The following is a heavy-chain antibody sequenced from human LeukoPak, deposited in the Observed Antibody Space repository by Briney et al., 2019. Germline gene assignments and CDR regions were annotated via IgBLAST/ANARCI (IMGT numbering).Heavy chain of an antibody. CDR2: ISGSGGST. D-gene: IGHD2-21*02. Sequence: GGSLRLSCAASGFTFSSYAMSWVRQAPGREPEWGSAISGSGGSTYYADSVKGRFTISRDNSKNTLYLQMNSLRAEDTAVYYCAKDGIVVVTAIPDWFDPWGQGTLVTVSS. J-gene: IGHJ5*02. CDR3: AKDGIVVVTAIPDWFDP. CDR1: GFTFSSYA. V-gene: IGHV3-23*01.